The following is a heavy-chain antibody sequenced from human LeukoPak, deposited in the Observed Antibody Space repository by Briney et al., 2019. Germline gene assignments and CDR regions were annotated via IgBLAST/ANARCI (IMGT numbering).Heavy chain of an antibody. Sequence: GGSLRLSCAASGFTFSDYYMTWIRQAPGKGLEWVSYISRSGNTIYYADSLKGRFTISRDNAKNSLFLQMNNLRAEDTAVYYCSRLSAMLRGPEPFYYFEYWGQGILVTVSS. CDR3: SRLSAMLRGPEPFYYFEY. D-gene: IGHD3-10*01. V-gene: IGHV3-11*04. CDR2: ISRSGNTI. CDR1: GFTFSDYY. J-gene: IGHJ4*02.